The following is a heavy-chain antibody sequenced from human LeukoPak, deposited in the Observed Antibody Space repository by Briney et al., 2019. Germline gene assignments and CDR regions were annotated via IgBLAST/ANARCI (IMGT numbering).Heavy chain of an antibody. V-gene: IGHV4-38-2*02. D-gene: IGHD1-7*01. CDR1: GYSISSGYY. J-gene: IGHJ4*02. Sequence: SETLSLTCTVSGYSISSGYYWGWIRQPPGKGLEWIGSIYHSGSTYYNPSLKSRVTMSVDTSKNQFSLKLTSVTAADTAVYYCASGTGQVGSLGNYFDYWGQGSLVTVSS. CDR2: IYHSGST. CDR3: ASGTGQVGSLGNYFDY.